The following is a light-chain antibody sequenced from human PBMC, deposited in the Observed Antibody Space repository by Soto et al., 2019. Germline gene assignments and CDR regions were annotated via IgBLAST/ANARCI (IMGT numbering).Light chain of an antibody. CDR2: GAS. CDR1: QSVSNTY. CDR3: QHHGNSII. V-gene: IGKV3-20*01. Sequence: IVLTQSPDTLSLSPGETATLSCRASQSVSNTYLAWYQQKPGQAPRLLLYGASGRATAIPDRFSGSGSGTEFTLIIYLLKPEECARYSCQHHGNSIISGQGTRLEIK. J-gene: IGKJ5*01.